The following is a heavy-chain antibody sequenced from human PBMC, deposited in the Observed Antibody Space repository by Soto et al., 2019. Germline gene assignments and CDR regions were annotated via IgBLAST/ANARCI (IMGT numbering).Heavy chain of an antibody. D-gene: IGHD3-3*01. CDR3: AKDRGFDFWSGYYHMDV. V-gene: IGHV3-9*01. CDR2: ISFNSGTT. J-gene: IGHJ6*03. CDR1: GFNFDDYA. Sequence: EVQLVESGGDLVQPGRSLRLSCAASGFNFDDYAMHWVRQAPGKGLEWVSGISFNSGTTGYADSVKGRFTTSRDNAKNALYLEMNSLRVADTAFYYCAKDRGFDFWSGYYHMDVWGRGTTVTVSS.